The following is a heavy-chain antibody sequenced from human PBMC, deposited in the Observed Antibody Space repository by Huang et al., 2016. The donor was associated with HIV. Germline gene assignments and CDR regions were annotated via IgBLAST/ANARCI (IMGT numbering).Heavy chain of an antibody. D-gene: IGHD2-8*02. V-gene: IGHV3-21*04. CDR3: ARGEGYNHWSRQGEYFQD. CDR1: GFSFNAYN. Sequence: EVQVVESGGGLVKPGGSLRLSCVASGFSFNAYNMNWVRQAPGKGLEVVSSISMGISFRTYAASVKGGLTISRDNAKNLVFLEMNGRRVDDTAIYYCARGEGYNHWSRQGEYFQDWGQGALVSVSS. J-gene: IGHJ1*01. CDR2: ISMGISFR.